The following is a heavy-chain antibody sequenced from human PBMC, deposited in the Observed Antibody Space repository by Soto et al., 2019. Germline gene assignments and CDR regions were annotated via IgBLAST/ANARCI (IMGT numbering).Heavy chain of an antibody. CDR3: ARVVEDIVVVPAAISPLSHFDY. Sequence: ASVKVSCKASGYTFTSYGISWVRQAPGQGLEWMGWISAYNGNTNYAQKLQGRVTMTTDTSTSTAYMELRSLRSDDTAVYYCARVVEDIVVVPAAISPLSHFDYWGQGTLVTVSS. CDR1: GYTFTSYG. V-gene: IGHV1-18*01. J-gene: IGHJ4*02. CDR2: ISAYNGNT. D-gene: IGHD2-2*01.